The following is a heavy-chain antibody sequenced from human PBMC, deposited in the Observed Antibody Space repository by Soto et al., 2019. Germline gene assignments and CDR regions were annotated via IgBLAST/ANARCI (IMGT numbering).Heavy chain of an antibody. CDR3: GVCRCWGAFNY. Sequence: QVLLVQSGAEVKKPGASVQISCKASGYTFTNYDMHWVRQAPGQRLEWMGSINANNGNPKYSQRFQGRATFTRDTSATTGYMDLCSRISEYSAVYYGGVCRCWGAFNYGGQGSLVPVSS. V-gene: IGHV1-3*01. J-gene: IGHJ4*02. D-gene: IGHD2-15*01. CDR1: GYTFTNYD. CDR2: INANNGNP.